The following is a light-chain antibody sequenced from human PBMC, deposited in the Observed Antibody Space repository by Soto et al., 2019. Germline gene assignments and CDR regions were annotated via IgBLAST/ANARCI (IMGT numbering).Light chain of an antibody. CDR2: GAS. CDR1: QSISIN. CDR3: QQRSNWPLT. J-gene: IGKJ4*01. Sequence: EIVLTQSPGTLSVSPGDRVTLSCRASQSISINLAWYQHKPGQAPRLLIYGASTRATGIPARFSGSGSGTDFTLTISSLEPEDFAVYYCQQRSNWPLTFGGGTKVDIK. V-gene: IGKV3-11*01.